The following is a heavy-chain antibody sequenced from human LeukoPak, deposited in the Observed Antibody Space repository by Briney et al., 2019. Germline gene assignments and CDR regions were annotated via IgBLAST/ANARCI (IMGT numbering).Heavy chain of an antibody. CDR3: ARQTWGGTYHPYYFDS. CDR1: GASISSSSYY. CDR2: IYYSGSI. J-gene: IGHJ4*02. Sequence: SETLSLTCTVSGASISSSSYYWGWIRQPPGKGLEWIGSIYYSGSIYYNPSFKSRVTISVDTSKNQFSLKLNSVTAADTAVYCCARQTWGGTYHPYYFDSWGQGILVTVSS. V-gene: IGHV4-39*01. D-gene: IGHD1-26*01.